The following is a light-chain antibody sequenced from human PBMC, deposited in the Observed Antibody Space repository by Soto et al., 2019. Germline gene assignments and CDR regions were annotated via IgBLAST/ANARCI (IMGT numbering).Light chain of an antibody. Sequence: QSVLTQPASVSGSPGQSITISCTGTSSDVGSYNLVSWYQQHPGKALKLMIYEVSKRPSGVSNRFSGSKSGNTASLTISGLQAEDEADYYCCSYAGSSTLVFGTGTKVTVL. CDR3: CSYAGSSTLV. CDR2: EVS. J-gene: IGLJ1*01. CDR1: SSDVGSYNL. V-gene: IGLV2-23*02.